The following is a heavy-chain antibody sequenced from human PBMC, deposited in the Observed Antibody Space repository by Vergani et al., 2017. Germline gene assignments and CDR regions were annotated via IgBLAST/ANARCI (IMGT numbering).Heavy chain of an antibody. CDR3: ARQADYYDSSGYYYYYYYMDV. J-gene: IGHJ6*03. V-gene: IGHV4-30-4*08. Sequence: QVQLQESGPGLVKPSQTLSLTCTVSGGSISSGDYYWSWIRQPPGKGLEWIGYIYYSGSTYYNPSLKSRVTISVDTSKNQFSLKLSSVTAADTAVYYCARQADYYDSSGYYYYYYYMDVWGKGTTVTVSS. CDR1: GGSISSGDYY. CDR2: IYYSGST. D-gene: IGHD3-22*01.